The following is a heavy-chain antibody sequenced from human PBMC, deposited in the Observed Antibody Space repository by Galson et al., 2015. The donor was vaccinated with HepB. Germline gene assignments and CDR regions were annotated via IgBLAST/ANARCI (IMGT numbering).Heavy chain of an antibody. CDR2: ISYDGSNK. V-gene: IGHV3-30-3*01. Sequence: SLRLSCAASGFTFGSYAMHWVRQAPGKGPEWVAVISYDGSNKYYADSVKGRFTISRDNSKNTLYLQMNSLRAEDTAVYYCARAKRALSYYFDYWGQGTLVTVSS. J-gene: IGHJ4*02. CDR3: ARAKRALSYYFDY. CDR1: GFTFGSYA.